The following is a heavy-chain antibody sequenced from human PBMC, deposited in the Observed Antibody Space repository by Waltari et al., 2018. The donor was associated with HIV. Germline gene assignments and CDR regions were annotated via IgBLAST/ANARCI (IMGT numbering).Heavy chain of an antibody. J-gene: IGHJ4*02. CDR1: GFTFLSYV. Sequence: EVQLVESGGGLVQPGGSLRLSCAASGFTFLSYVMNWVRPAPGKGLVWVSDLRSSGTTIYYADSVKGRFTISRDNAKNSLYRQMNSLRDEDTAVYYCARDLIGPRIIWGQGTLVTVSS. CDR2: LRSSGTTI. CDR3: ARDLIGPRII. V-gene: IGHV3-48*02. D-gene: IGHD3-16*01.